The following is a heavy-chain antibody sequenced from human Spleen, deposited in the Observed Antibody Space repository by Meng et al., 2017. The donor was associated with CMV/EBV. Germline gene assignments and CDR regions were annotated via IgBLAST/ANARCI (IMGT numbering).Heavy chain of an antibody. J-gene: IGHJ6*02. V-gene: IGHV4-59*01. CDR2: IYYSGST. Sequence: ESLKISCTVSGGSISSYYWSWIRQPPGKGLEWIGYIYYSGSTNYNPSLKSRVTISVDTSKNQFSLKLSSVTAADTAVYYCARGGLDSRYYYYYYGMDVWGQGTTVTVSS. CDR3: ARGGLDSRYYYYYYGMDV. D-gene: IGHD3/OR15-3a*01. CDR1: GGSISSYY.